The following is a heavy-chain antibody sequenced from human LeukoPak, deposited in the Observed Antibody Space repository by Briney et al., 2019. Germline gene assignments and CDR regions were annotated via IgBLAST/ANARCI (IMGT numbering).Heavy chain of an antibody. V-gene: IGHV3-23*01. CDR1: GFTLSNYA. CDR2: ISGNSANT. J-gene: IGHJ4*02. CDR3: AKGVRLWFAFYFDY. Sequence: GGSLRLSCAASGFTLSNYAMTWVRQAPGKGLEWVSSISGNSANTYYADSVKGRFTVSRDNSKNILYLQMNSLRVEDTAVYFCAKGVRLWFAFYFDYWGQGTLATVSS. D-gene: IGHD3-10*01.